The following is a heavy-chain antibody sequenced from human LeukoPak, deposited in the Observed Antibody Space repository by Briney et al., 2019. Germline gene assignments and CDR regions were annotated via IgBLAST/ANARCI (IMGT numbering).Heavy chain of an antibody. CDR3: ARDLMTTGWFDP. D-gene: IGHD4-17*01. Sequence: PSETLSLTCTVSGGSISSYYWIWIRQPPGKGLEWIGYIYTSGSTNYNPSLKSRVTISVDTSKNQFSLKLSSVTAADTAVYYCARDLMTTGWFDPWGQGTLVTVSS. CDR1: GGSISSYY. J-gene: IGHJ5*02. CDR2: IYTSGST. V-gene: IGHV4-4*09.